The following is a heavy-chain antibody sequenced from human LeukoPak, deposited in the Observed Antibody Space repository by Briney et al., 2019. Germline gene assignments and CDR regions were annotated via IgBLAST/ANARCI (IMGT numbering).Heavy chain of an antibody. CDR2: ADPEDGET. V-gene: IGHV1-69-2*01. CDR3: ATVAVDY. CDR1: GYTFTDYY. D-gene: IGHD4-17*01. Sequence: ASVKVSCRVSGYTFTDYYMHWVQQAPGKGLEWMGLADPEDGETIYAEKFQGRVTITADTSTDTAYMELSSLRSEDTAVYYCATVAVDYWGQGTLVTVSS. J-gene: IGHJ4*02.